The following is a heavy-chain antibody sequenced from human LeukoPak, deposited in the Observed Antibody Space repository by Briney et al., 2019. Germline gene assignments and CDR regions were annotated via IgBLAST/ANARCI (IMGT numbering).Heavy chain of an antibody. Sequence: GGSLRLSCAASRFTFSSYSMYWVRQAPGKGLEWVSSISSSSSYIYYTDSVKGRFTISRDNAKNSLYLQMNSLRAEDTAVYYCARDLSSSGWYYAFDIWGQGTMVTVSS. D-gene: IGHD6-19*01. V-gene: IGHV3-21*01. CDR1: RFTFSSYS. CDR2: ISSSSSYI. CDR3: ARDLSSSGWYYAFDI. J-gene: IGHJ3*02.